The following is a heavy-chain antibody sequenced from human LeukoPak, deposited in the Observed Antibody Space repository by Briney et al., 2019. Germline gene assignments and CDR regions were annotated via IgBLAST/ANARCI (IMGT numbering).Heavy chain of an antibody. CDR2: IKYDASST. V-gene: IGHV3-74*01. D-gene: IGHD3-10*01. CDR3: ARGSGGRHYYFDY. CDR1: GFTFSSHW. J-gene: IGHJ4*02. Sequence: PGGSLRLSCADSGFTFSSHWMHWVRQAPGKGLVWVSRIKYDASSTSYADSVKGRFTISRDNAKNTLYLQMNSLRAEDTAVYYCARGSGGRHYYFDYWGQGTLVTVSS.